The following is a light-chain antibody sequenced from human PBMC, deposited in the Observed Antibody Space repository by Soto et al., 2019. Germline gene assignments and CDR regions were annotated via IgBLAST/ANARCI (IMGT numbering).Light chain of an antibody. J-gene: IGLJ1*01. CDR3: SSYTSSSRYV. Sequence: QSALTQPASVSGSPGQSITISCTGTSSDDGGYNYVSWYQQHPGKAPKLMIYDVSNRPSGVSNRFSGSKSGNTASLTISGLQAEDEADYYCSSYTSSSRYVFGTGTKVTVL. CDR2: DVS. CDR1: SSDDGGYNY. V-gene: IGLV2-14*01.